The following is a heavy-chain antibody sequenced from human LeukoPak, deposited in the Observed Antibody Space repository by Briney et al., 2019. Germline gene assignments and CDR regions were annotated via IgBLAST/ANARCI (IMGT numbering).Heavy chain of an antibody. J-gene: IGHJ4*02. CDR3: AKGSVFVYDSRLHFDY. D-gene: IGHD3-22*01. CDR1: GFTFSSYA. CDR2: ISYDGSNK. V-gene: IGHV3-30*04. Sequence: HPGRSLRLSCAASGFTFSSYAMHWVRQAPGKGLEWVAVISYDGSNKYYADSVKGRFTISRDNSKNTLYLQMNSLRAEDTAVYYCAKGSVFVYDSRLHFDYWGQGTLVTVSS.